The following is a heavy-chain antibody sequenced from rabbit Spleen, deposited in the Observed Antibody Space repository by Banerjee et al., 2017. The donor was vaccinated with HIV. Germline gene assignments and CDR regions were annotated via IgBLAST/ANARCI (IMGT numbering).Heavy chain of an antibody. D-gene: IGHD1-1*01. Sequence: QEQLEESGGDLVKPGASLTLTCIASGVSFSASSYMCWVRQAPGKGLEWIACIDSGSSGFTYFASWAKGRFTISKTSSTTVTLEMTRLTAADTATYFCARDGAASSRKYGMDLWGPGTLVTVS. V-gene: IGHV1S45*01. CDR2: IDSGSSGFT. CDR1: GVSFSASSY. J-gene: IGHJ6*01. CDR3: ARDGAASSRKYGMDL.